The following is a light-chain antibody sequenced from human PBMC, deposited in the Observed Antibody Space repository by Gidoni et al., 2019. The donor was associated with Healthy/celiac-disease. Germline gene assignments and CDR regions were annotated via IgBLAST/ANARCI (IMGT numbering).Light chain of an antibody. CDR1: SPNIGSNY. CDR2: RNN. Sequence: QSVLTQPPSASGTPGQNVTISCSGRSPNIGSNYVYWYQQLPGTAPKLLIYRNNQRPPGVPDRFSGSKSGTSASLAISGLRSEDEADYYCAAWDDSLSGQGVFGGGTKLTVL. J-gene: IGLJ3*02. V-gene: IGLV1-47*01. CDR3: AAWDDSLSGQGV.